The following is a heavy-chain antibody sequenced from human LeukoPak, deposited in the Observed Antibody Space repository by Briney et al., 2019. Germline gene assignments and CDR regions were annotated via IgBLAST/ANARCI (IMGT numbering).Heavy chain of an antibody. V-gene: IGHV3-30*04. CDR1: GFTFSTYT. Sequence: GGSLRLSCAASGFTFSTYTIHWVRQAPGKGLEWVAVISFDGVNTFYADSVKGRFTISRDNSNNTVYLQMNNLRPEDTAVFYCARGQGYESYYYMDVWGKGTTVSVSS. CDR3: ARGQGYESYYYMDV. CDR2: ISFDGVNT. D-gene: IGHD2-2*01. J-gene: IGHJ6*03.